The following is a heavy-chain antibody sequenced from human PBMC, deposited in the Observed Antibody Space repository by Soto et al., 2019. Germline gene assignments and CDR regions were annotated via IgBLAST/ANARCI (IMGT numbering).Heavy chain of an antibody. Sequence: SENLSLTCTVSGASISNYYWSWIRQPPGKGLEWIGYIFYSGSTNYNPALRSRVTISLDRSKNQFSLKLSSVTAADTAMYYCARVDSGTWASPPYSWFDPWGQGTLVTVSS. J-gene: IGHJ5*02. CDR1: GASISNYY. D-gene: IGHD5-12*01. CDR2: IFYSGST. V-gene: IGHV4-59*01. CDR3: ARVDSGTWASPPYSWFDP.